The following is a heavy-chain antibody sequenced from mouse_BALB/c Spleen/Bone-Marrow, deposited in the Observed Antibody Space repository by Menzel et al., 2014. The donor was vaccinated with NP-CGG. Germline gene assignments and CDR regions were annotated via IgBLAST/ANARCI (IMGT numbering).Heavy chain of an antibody. CDR3: ARGDTLRGYYFDY. D-gene: IGHD1-1*01. Sequence: VHLVESGPGLVAPSQRLSITCTVSGFSLTSYGLHWVRQPPGKGLEWLGVIWAGGSTNYNSALMSRLNIRKDNSKSXVFLKVNSLQADDTAMYYCARGDTLRGYYFDYWGQGTTLTVSS. CDR2: IWAGGST. V-gene: IGHV2-9*02. CDR1: GFSLTSYG. J-gene: IGHJ2*01.